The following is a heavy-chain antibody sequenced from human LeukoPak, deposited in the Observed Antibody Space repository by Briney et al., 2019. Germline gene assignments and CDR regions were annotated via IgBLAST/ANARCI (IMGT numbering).Heavy chain of an antibody. CDR3: AKISTGMDV. D-gene: IGHD3-16*02. CDR1: GFTFSSYA. Sequence: PGGSLRLSCEASGFTFSSYAMSWVRQAPGKGLEWVSVICSSGSNRYYADSVKGRFTISRDDSKNTLYLQIDSLRAEDTAVYYCAKISTGMDVWGQGTTVTVSS. J-gene: IGHJ6*02. CDR2: ICSSGSNR. V-gene: IGHV3-23*01.